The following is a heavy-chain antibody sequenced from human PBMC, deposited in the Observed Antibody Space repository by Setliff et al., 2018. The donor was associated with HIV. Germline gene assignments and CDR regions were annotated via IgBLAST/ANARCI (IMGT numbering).Heavy chain of an antibody. CDR2: IKSKTDDGTT. V-gene: IGHV3-15*01. CDR3: TTGTRLVD. D-gene: IGHD2-21*01. CDR1: GFTFSNAW. J-gene: IGHJ4*02. Sequence: PGGSLRLSCAASGFTFSNAWMSWVRQAPGKGLEWVGRIKSKTDDGTTDYAAPVKGRSTISRDDSKNTLYLQMNSLKTEDTAVYYCTTGTRLVDWGQGALVTVSS.